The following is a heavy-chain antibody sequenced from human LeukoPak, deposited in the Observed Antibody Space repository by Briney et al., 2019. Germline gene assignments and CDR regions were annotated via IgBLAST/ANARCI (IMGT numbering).Heavy chain of an antibody. Sequence: SQTLSLTCVISGDSVSSNNVAWNWLRQSPSRGLEWLGRTYYRSKWYNDYAVSMKGRITINPDTSKNQFSLQLKSVTPEDTAMYYCASDIPGSQDAFDLWGQGTMVIVSS. D-gene: IGHD1-20*01. CDR3: ASDIPGSQDAFDL. J-gene: IGHJ3*01. V-gene: IGHV6-1*01. CDR1: GDSVSSNNVA. CDR2: TYYRSKWYN.